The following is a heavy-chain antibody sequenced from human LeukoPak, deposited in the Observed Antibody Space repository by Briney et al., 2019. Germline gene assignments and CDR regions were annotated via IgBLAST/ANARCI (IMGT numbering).Heavy chain of an antibody. Sequence: GGFLRLSCAASGFTFSSYSMNWVRQAPGKGLEWVSSISGTGDYIYYADSVKGRFTISRDNGKNSLYLQMNSLRVEDTAVYYCARREPTGCSGTSCFAGPVGYWGQGTLVTVSS. CDR3: ARREPTGCSGTSCFAGPVGY. D-gene: IGHD2-2*01. CDR2: ISGTGDYI. J-gene: IGHJ4*02. CDR1: GFTFSSYS. V-gene: IGHV3-21*01.